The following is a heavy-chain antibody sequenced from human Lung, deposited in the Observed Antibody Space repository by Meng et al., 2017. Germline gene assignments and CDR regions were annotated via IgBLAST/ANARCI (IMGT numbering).Heavy chain of an antibody. J-gene: IGHJ4*02. CDR2: INHSGST. D-gene: IGHD4-11*01. CDR1: GGSFSDYY. Sequence: RLQQWAAGLLMPPGPPSPPCFVSGGSFSDYYWSWIRQPQGKGLEWIGEINHSGSTNYNQSPARRGTISVDTSQTNLSPKLSFVTAADSAVYYCARGPTTMAHDFDYWGQGTLVTVSS. V-gene: IGHV4-34*01. CDR3: ARGPTTMAHDFDY.